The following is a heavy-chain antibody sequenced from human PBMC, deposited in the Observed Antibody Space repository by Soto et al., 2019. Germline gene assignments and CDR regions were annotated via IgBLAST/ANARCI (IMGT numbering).Heavy chain of an antibody. Sequence: SETLSLTCTVSGGSITSSSYYWGWIRQPPGKGLECVGNIYFDGNTYYNPSLKSRDTISMDTSKNQVSLRLSSVTAADTAVYYCVRSSIAPRLFMYPFDYWGQGTLVTVSS. CDR2: IYFDGNT. D-gene: IGHD6-6*01. CDR3: VRSSIAPRLFMYPFDY. V-gene: IGHV4-39*01. CDR1: GGSITSSSYY. J-gene: IGHJ4*02.